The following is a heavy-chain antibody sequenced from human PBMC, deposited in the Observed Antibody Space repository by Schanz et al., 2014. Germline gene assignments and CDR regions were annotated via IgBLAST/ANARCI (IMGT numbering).Heavy chain of an antibody. CDR2: IIPIHGIV. CDR3: ASSGAGYSSSWDFDY. Sequence: QVQWVQSGADVKKPGTAVKVSCKASEYTFTRHYMHWVRQAPGQGLEWMGRIIPIHGIVNYAQKFQGRVTITADKSTFTAYMDVSSLRSEDTAVYYCASSGAGYSSSWDFDYWGQGTLVTVSS. D-gene: IGHD6-13*01. CDR1: EYTFTRHY. V-gene: IGHV1-69*09. J-gene: IGHJ4*02.